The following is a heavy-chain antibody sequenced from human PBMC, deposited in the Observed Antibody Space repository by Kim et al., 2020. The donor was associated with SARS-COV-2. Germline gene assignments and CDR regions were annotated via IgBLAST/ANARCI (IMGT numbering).Heavy chain of an antibody. CDR3: ARERQAGDWPHDAFDI. V-gene: IGHV3-30*07. Sequence: SVKGRFTISRDNSKNTLYLQMNSLRAEDTAVYYCARERQAGDWPHDAFDIWGQGTMVTVSS. J-gene: IGHJ3*02. D-gene: IGHD1-1*01.